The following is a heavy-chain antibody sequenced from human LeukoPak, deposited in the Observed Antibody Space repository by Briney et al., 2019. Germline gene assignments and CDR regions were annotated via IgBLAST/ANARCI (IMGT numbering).Heavy chain of an antibody. CDR1: GGSISSYY. CDR3: AREPRITMVRGVIIGYFDY. Sequence: PSETLSLTCTVSGGSISSYYWSWIRQPPGKGLQWIGYIYYSGRTNYNPSLKSRVTISVDTSKNQFSLKLSSVTAADTAVYYCAREPRITMVRGVIIGYFDYWGQGTLVTVSS. D-gene: IGHD3-10*01. V-gene: IGHV4-59*12. CDR2: IYYSGRT. J-gene: IGHJ4*02.